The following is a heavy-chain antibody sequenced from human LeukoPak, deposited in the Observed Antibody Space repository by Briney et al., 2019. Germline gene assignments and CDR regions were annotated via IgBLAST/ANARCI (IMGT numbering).Heavy chain of an antibody. CDR1: RFTFSTSW. CDR3: ARDLNWPGP. J-gene: IGHJ5*02. CDR2: IKYDGTMK. V-gene: IGHV3-7*03. D-gene: IGHD5-24*01. Sequence: GGSLRLSCVASRFTFSTSWMTWVRQAPGKGLEFVAGIKYDGTMKSYVDSVNGRFTISRDNAKNSLYLQMNSLRVDDTAVYYCARDLNWPGPWGQGTLVTVSS.